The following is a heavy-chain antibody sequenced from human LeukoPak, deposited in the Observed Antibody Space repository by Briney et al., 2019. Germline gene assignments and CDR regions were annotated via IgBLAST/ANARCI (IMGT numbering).Heavy chain of an antibody. CDR3: ARVRYHWQYYFDY. Sequence: GASVKVSCKASGYTFTGYYMHWVRQAPGQGLEWMGWINPNSGGTNYAQKFQGRVTRTRDTSIGTACMELSRLRSDDTAVYYCARVRYHWQYYFDYWGQGTLVTVSS. CDR1: GYTFTGYY. J-gene: IGHJ4*02. V-gene: IGHV1-2*02. CDR2: INPNSGGT. D-gene: IGHD1-14*01.